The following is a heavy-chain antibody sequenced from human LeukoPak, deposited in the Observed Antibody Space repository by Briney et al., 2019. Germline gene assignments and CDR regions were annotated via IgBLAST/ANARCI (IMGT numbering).Heavy chain of an antibody. Sequence: ASVTVSCKASGYTFTGYYMHWVRQAPGQGLEWMGWINPNSGDTNYAQKFQGRVTMTRDTSISTAYMELSRLRYGDTAVYYCARDFGGYCISTSCYSFDYWGQGTLVTVSS. CDR3: ARDFGGYCISTSCYSFDY. V-gene: IGHV1-2*02. CDR2: INPNSGDT. CDR1: GYTFTGYY. D-gene: IGHD2-2*01. J-gene: IGHJ4*02.